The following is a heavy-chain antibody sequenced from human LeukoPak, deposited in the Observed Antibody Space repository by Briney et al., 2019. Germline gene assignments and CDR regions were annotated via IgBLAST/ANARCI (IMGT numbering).Heavy chain of an antibody. CDR2: INHSGST. CDR3: ARGTRITIFGNPLRLNWFDP. CDR1: GGSFSGYY. V-gene: IGHV4-34*01. J-gene: IGHJ5*02. Sequence: PSETLSLTCAVYGGSFSGYYWSWIRQPPGKGLEWIGEINHSGSTNYNPSLKSRVTISVDTSKNQFSLKLSSVTAADTAVYYCARGTRITIFGNPLRLNWFDPWGQGTLVTVPS. D-gene: IGHD3-3*01.